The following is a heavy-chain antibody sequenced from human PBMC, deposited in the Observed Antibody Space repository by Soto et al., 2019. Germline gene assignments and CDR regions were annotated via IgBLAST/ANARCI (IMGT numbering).Heavy chain of an antibody. J-gene: IGHJ3*02. V-gene: IGHV1-69*12. CDR3: ARDRDMTKIGSHGFDI. Sequence: QVQLVQSGAEVKKPGSSVKVSCKASGGTLTNYAISWVRQAPGQGLEWMGGIIPIFGTANYAQNFQGRVTITADESTSTAYRVLSSLRSEDTAVYYCARDRDMTKIGSHGFDIWGQGTMVTVSS. D-gene: IGHD3-10*01. CDR2: IIPIFGTA. CDR1: GGTLTNYA.